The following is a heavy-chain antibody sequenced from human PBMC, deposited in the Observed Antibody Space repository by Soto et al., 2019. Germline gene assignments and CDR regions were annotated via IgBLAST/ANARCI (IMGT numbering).Heavy chain of an antibody. D-gene: IGHD5-18*01. J-gene: IGHJ6*02. V-gene: IGHV3-48*02. CDR2: ISSSSSTI. CDR1: GFTFSSYS. Sequence: EVQLVESGGGLVQPGGSLRLSCAASGFTFSSYSMNWVRQAPGKGLEWVSYISSSSSTIYYADSVKGRFTISRDNAKNSRYLQMNSLRDEDTAVYYCARQQPPPRYYYYYGMDVWGQGTTVTVSS. CDR3: ARQQPPPRYYYYYGMDV.